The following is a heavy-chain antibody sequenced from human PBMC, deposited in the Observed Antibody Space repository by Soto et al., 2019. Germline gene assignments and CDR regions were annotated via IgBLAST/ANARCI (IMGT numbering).Heavy chain of an antibody. CDR2: IWYDGSNK. CDR1: GFTFSSYG. J-gene: IGHJ4*02. Sequence: QVQLVESGGGVVQPGRSLRLSCAASGFTFSSYGMHWVRQAPGKGLEWVAVIWYDGSNKYYADSVKGRFTISRDNSKNTLYLQMNSLRAEDTAVYYCARDIHYYGSSGYYLVYWGQGTLVTVSS. D-gene: IGHD3-22*01. CDR3: ARDIHYYGSSGYYLVY. V-gene: IGHV3-33*01.